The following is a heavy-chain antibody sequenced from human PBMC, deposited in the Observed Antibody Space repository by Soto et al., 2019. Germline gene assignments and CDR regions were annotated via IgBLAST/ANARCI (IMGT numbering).Heavy chain of an antibody. CDR3: ARVDEDYGNWFDP. J-gene: IGHJ5*02. Sequence: GGSLRLSCAASGFTFSSYWMHWVRQAPGKGLVWVSRINSDGSSTSYADSVKGRFTISRDNAKNTLYLQMNSLRAEDTAVYYCARVDEDYGNWFDPWGQGTLVTVSS. CDR2: INSDGSST. CDR1: GFTFSSYW. V-gene: IGHV3-74*01. D-gene: IGHD3-10*01.